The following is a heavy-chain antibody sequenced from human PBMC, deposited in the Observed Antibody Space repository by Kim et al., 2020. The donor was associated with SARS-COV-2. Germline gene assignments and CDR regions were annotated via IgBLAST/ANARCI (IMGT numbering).Heavy chain of an antibody. V-gene: IGHV4-39*01. CDR3: ARSYDILTGYSPTTF. Sequence: NPSLQSRVTISVDTSKNQFSLKLSSVTAADTAVYYCARSYDILTGYSPTTFWGQGTTVTVSS. D-gene: IGHD3-9*01. J-gene: IGHJ6*02.